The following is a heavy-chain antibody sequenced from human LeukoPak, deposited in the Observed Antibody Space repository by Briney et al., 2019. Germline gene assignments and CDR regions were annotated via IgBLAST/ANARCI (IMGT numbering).Heavy chain of an antibody. CDR3: ARDTKAGYFDL. CDR2: IKEDGTRD. J-gene: IGHJ4*02. Sequence: GGSLRPSCAASGFTFNTYWMSWVRQAPGKGLEWLANIKEDGTRDYYVESMKGRFTISKDNAKNSLYLQVKSLRAEDTAVYYCARDTKAGYFDLWGQGTLVTVSS. V-gene: IGHV3-7*01. CDR1: GFTFNTYW.